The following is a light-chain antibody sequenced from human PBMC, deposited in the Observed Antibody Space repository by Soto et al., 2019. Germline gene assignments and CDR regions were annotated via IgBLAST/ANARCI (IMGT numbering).Light chain of an antibody. CDR3: QQYHNWPPLT. CDR1: QSIGDH. J-gene: IGKJ5*01. V-gene: IGKV3-15*01. CDR2: GAS. Sequence: EIVMTQSPATLSVSPGERATLSCRASQSIGDHLAWYQQKPGQAPRLLIYGASVRATGFPARFSGSGSGTEFALTISSLQSEDFAVYYCQQYHNWPPLTFGQGTRLEIK.